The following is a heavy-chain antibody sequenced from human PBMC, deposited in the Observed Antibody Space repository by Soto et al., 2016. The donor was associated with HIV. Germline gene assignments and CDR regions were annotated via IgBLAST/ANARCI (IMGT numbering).Heavy chain of an antibody. D-gene: IGHD2-2*01. CDR1: GFTFDDYA. CDR3: AKDIGSSMKYFQH. J-gene: IGHJ1*01. Sequence: EVQLVESGGGLVQPGRSLRLSCAASGFTFDDYAMHWVRQAPGKGLEWVSGISWNSGSIGYADSVKGRFTISRDNAKNSLYLQMNSLRAEDMALYYCAKDIGSSMKYFQHWGQGTLVTVSS. CDR2: ISWNSGSI. V-gene: IGHV3-9*03.